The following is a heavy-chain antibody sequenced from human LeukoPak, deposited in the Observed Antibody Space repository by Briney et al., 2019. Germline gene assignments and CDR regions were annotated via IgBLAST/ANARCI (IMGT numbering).Heavy chain of an antibody. CDR2: ISWNSGSI. V-gene: IGHV3-9*01. J-gene: IGHJ3*02. CDR1: GFTFDDYA. Sequence: PGGSLRLSCAASGFTFDDYAMHWVRQAPGKGLEWVSGISWNSGSIGYADSVKGRFTISRDNAKNSLYLQMNSLRAEDTALYYCAKDIEGLRGAAVDAFDIWGQGTMVTVSS. D-gene: IGHD6-13*01. CDR3: AKDIEGLRGAAVDAFDI.